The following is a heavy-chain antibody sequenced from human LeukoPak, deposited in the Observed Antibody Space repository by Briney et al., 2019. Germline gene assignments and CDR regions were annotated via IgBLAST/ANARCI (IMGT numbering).Heavy chain of an antibody. CDR3: AKDLGYCTNGVCYNHFDY. CDR2: IWYDGSNK. J-gene: IGHJ4*02. V-gene: IGHV3-33*06. Sequence: PGGSLRLSCAASGFTFSSYGMHWVRQAPGKGLEWVAVIWYDGSNKYYADSVKGRFTISRDNSKNTLYLQMNSLRAEDTAVYYCAKDLGYCTNGVCYNHFDYWGQGTLVTVSS. D-gene: IGHD2-8*01. CDR1: GFTFSSYG.